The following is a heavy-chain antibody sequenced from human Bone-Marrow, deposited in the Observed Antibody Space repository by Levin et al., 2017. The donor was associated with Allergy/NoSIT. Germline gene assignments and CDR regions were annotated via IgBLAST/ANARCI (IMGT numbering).Heavy chain of an antibody. CDR2: ISYSGGP. V-gene: IGHV4-59*01. CDR3: TRSLGYCDTSTCYGSWFDP. J-gene: IGHJ5*02. Sequence: TGGSLRLSCSVSGGSITSYYWTWIRQAPGKGLEWIGYISYSGGPTYNPSLKSRVTITADKSKNHFSLKLTSVTAADTAVYYCTRSLGYCDTSTCYGSWFDPWGQGTLVSVSS. CDR1: GGSITSYY. D-gene: IGHD2/OR15-2a*01.